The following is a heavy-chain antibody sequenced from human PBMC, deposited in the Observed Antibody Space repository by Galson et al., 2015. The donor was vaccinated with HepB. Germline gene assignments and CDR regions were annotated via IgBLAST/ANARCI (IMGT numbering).Heavy chain of an antibody. Sequence: SLRLSCAASGFTFTSYTMNWVRQAPGKGLEWVSGISNGAGSTYYVDSVRGRFTVSRDISKNTLYLQMNSLRVDDTAVYYCAKGRVGGMSEFDFWGQGTLVTVSS. CDR2: ISNGAGST. CDR3: AKGRVGGMSEFDF. D-gene: IGHD1-26*01. CDR1: GFTFTSYT. V-gene: IGHV3-23*01. J-gene: IGHJ4*02.